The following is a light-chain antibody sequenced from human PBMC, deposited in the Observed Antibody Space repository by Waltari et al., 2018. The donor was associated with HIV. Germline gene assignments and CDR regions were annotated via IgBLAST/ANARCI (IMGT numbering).Light chain of an antibody. CDR1: SSNIGNNY. CDR2: ENY. CDR3: GTWDSSLSAGV. J-gene: IGLJ2*01. V-gene: IGLV1-51*02. Sequence: QSVLTQPPSVSAAPGQKVNISCSGSSSNIGNNYVSWYQHLPGTAPKLLIPENYQRPSGIPDRFSGSKSDTSATLGITGLQPGDEADYYCGTWDSSLSAGVFGGGTKLTVL.